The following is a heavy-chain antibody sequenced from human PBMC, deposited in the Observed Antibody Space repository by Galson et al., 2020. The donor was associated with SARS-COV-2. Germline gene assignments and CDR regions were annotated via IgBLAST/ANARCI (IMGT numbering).Heavy chain of an antibody. CDR2: IKSKTDGGTT. CDR3: TTVLRYFDWLPTGAFDI. CDR1: GFTFSNAW. Sequence: GESLKISCAASGFTFSNAWMSWVRQAPGKGLEWVGRIKSKTDGGTTDYAAPVKGRFTISRDDSKNTLYLQMNSLKTEDTAVYYCTTVLRYFDWLPTGAFDIWGQGTMVTVSS. V-gene: IGHV3-15*01. J-gene: IGHJ3*02. D-gene: IGHD3-9*01.